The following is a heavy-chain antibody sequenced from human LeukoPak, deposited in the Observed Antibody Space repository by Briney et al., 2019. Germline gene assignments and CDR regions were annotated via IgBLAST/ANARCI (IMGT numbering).Heavy chain of an antibody. CDR3: ARDGYSGNDGL. CDR2: IYHSGST. D-gene: IGHD5-12*01. Sequence: YPSETLSLTCTVSGGSISSYYWSWLRQPPGKGLEWIGYIYHSGSTKYNPSLKSRVTISVDTSKNQFSLKMSSVTAADTAVYYCARDGYSGNDGLWGQGTLVTVSS. V-gene: IGHV4-59*01. CDR1: GGSISSYY. J-gene: IGHJ4*02.